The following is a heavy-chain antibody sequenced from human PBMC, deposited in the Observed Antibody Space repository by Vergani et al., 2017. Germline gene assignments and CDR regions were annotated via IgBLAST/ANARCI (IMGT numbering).Heavy chain of an antibody. V-gene: IGHV4-61*02. J-gene: IGHJ6*02. CDR2: IHTSGST. CDR3: ARQSYYYGSGSYYTPYGMDV. CDR1: GGSISSGSYY. D-gene: IGHD3-10*01. Sequence: QVQLQESGPGLVKPSQTLSLTCTVSGGSISSGSYYWSCIRQPAGKGLEWIGRIHTSGSTNYNPSLKSRGTISVDTFKNQFSLKLSSVTAADTAVYYCARQSYYYGSGSYYTPYGMDVWGQGTTVTVSS.